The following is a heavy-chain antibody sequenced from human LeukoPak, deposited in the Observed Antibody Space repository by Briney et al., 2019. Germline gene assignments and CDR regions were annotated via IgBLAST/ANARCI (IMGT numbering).Heavy chain of an antibody. J-gene: IGHJ4*02. Sequence: GGSLRLSCAASGFTFSTYAMHWVRQAPGKGLEWVAFIWPDGSKKYYADSVEGRFAISRENSKNTVYLQMNDLRPEDTALYFCAKISSSAESNFDYWGQGTRLTVSS. CDR2: IWPDGSKK. D-gene: IGHD6-25*01. V-gene: IGHV3-30*02. CDR3: AKISSSAESNFDY. CDR1: GFTFSTYA.